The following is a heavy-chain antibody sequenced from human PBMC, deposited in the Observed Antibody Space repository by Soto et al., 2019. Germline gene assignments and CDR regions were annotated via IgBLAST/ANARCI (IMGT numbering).Heavy chain of an antibody. J-gene: IGHJ5*02. CDR3: ARLRIATNNYKWFDP. CDR1: GAALNSGNYY. V-gene: IGHV4-31*03. Sequence: SETLSLTCSVSGAALNSGNYYWSWIRQVPGKGLEWIGHIYVTGAVDYNPSLRDRITISPDTSERQFSLNLRLVTAADTAVYYCARLRIATNNYKWFDPGGQGTLVTVSS. CDR2: IYVTGAV. D-gene: IGHD2-21*01.